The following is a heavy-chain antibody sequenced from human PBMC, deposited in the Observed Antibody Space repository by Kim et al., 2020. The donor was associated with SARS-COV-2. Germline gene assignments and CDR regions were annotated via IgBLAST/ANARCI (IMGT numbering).Heavy chain of an antibody. J-gene: IGHJ4*02. CDR3: ARGDGDHEVSDY. CDR1: GGSISSSSYY. V-gene: IGHV4-39*01. Sequence: SETLSLTCTVSGGSISSSSYYWGWIRQPPGKGLEWIGSIYYSGSTYYNPSLKSRVTISVDTSKNQFSLKLSSVTATDTAVYYCARGDGDHEVSDYWGQGTLVTVSS. D-gene: IGHD4-17*01. CDR2: IYYSGST.